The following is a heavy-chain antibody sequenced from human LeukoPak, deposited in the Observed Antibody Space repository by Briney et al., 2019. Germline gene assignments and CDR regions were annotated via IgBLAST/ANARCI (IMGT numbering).Heavy chain of an antibody. CDR2: ISSSSSYI. Sequence: GGSLRLSCAASGFTFSSYSMNWVRQAPGKGLEWVSSISSSSSYIYYADSVKGRFTISRDNAKNSLYLQMNSLRAEDTAVYYCARDGELKRVDAFDIWGQGTMVTVSS. J-gene: IGHJ3*02. D-gene: IGHD1-1*01. CDR1: GFTFSSYS. CDR3: ARDGELKRVDAFDI. V-gene: IGHV3-21*01.